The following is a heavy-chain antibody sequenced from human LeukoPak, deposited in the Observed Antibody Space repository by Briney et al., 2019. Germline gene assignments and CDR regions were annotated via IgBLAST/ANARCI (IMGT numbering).Heavy chain of an antibody. Sequence: GASVKVSCKASGYTFTSYGISWVRQAPGQGLEWMGWISAYNGNTNYAQKLQGRVTMTTDTSTSTAYMELRSLRSDDTAVYYCARDHTLAVAGTLLLSFDPWGQGTLVTVSS. CDR2: ISAYNGNT. CDR3: ARDHTLAVAGTLLLSFDP. V-gene: IGHV1-18*01. D-gene: IGHD6-19*01. CDR1: GYTFTSYG. J-gene: IGHJ5*02.